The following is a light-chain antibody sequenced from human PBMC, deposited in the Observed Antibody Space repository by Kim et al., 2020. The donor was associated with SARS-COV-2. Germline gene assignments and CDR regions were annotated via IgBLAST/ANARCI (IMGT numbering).Light chain of an antibody. Sequence: APITCKFGHSILYSSTNKNYLAWYQQKPGPPPKLLIYWASTRESGVPDRFSGSESGTDFTLSISSLQAEDVAVYYCQQYYNTPLTFGGGTKVDIK. CDR3: QQYYNTPLT. J-gene: IGKJ4*01. CDR2: WAS. CDR1: HSILYSSTNKNY. V-gene: IGKV4-1*01.